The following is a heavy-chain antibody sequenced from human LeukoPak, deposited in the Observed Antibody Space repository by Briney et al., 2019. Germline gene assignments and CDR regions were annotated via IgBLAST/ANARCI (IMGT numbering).Heavy chain of an antibody. CDR3: ARGAYGSGSYSPFDFDY. CDR1: GYTXTGYY. CDR2: INPNSGGT. V-gene: IGHV1-2*02. D-gene: IGHD3-10*01. Sequence: ASVKVSCKASGYTXTGYYMHWVRQAPGQGLEWMGWINPNSGGTNYAQKFQGRVTMTRDTSISTAYMELSRLRSDDTAVYYCARGAYGSGSYSPFDFDYWGQGTLVTVSS. J-gene: IGHJ4*02.